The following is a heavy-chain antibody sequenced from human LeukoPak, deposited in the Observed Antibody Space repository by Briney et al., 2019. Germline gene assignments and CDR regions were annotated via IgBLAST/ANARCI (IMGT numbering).Heavy chain of an antibody. CDR1: GFTVSSNY. D-gene: IGHD4-17*01. J-gene: IGHJ4*02. CDR2: IYSAAST. V-gene: IGHV3-66*01. CDR3: ARAPSTVTTPHFDY. Sequence: GGSLRLSCAASGFTVSSNYMSWVRQAPGKGLEWVSVIYSAASTYYADSVKGRFTVSRDNSKNTLYLQMNSLRAEDTAVYYCARAPSTVTTPHFDYWGQGALVTVSS.